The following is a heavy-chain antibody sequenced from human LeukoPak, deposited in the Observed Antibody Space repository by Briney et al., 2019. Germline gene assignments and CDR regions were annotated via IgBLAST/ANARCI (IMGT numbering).Heavy chain of an antibody. CDR3: ARSFFSGDYMDV. D-gene: IGHD2-15*01. V-gene: IGHV4-59*01. Sequence: SETLSLTCTVSGGSISSYYWSWIRQLPGKGLEWIGYIYYSGSTNYNPSLKSRVTISVDTSKNQVSLKVSSVTAADTAVYYCARSFFSGDYMDVWGKGTTVTVSS. J-gene: IGHJ6*03. CDR1: GGSISSYY. CDR2: IYYSGST.